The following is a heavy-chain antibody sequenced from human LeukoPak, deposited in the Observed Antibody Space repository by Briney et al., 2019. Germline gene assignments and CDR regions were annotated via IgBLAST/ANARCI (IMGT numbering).Heavy chain of an antibody. J-gene: IGHJ3*02. CDR3: VRPGIVGATSAFAI. CDR2: IYPGDSDT. D-gene: IGHD1-26*01. V-gene: IGHV5-51*01. Sequence: GESLKISCKCSGYSFTTYWIGWVRQMPGKGLEWMGIIYPGDSDTRYSPSFQGQVTISADKSISTAYLQWSSLEASDTATYYCVRPGIVGATSAFAIWGQGTMVTVSS. CDR1: GYSFTTYW.